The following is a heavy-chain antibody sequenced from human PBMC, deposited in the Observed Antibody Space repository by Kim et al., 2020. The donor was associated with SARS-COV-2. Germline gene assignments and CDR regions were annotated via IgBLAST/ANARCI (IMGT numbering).Heavy chain of an antibody. V-gene: IGHV1-3*01. CDR1: GYTFTSYA. Sequence: ASVKVSCKASGYTFTSYAMHWVRQAPGQRLEWMGWINAGNGNTKYSQKFQGRVTITRDTSASTDYMELSSLRSEDTAVYYCARFDYDSSGSHYFDYWGQGTLVTVSS. CDR2: INAGNGNT. CDR3: ARFDYDSSGSHYFDY. J-gene: IGHJ4*02. D-gene: IGHD3-22*01.